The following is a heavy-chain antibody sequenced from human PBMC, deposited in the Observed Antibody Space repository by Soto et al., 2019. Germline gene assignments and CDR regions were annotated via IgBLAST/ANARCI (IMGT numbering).Heavy chain of an antibody. CDR3: ARANDFDYGDWYYFDY. D-gene: IGHD4-17*01. CDR2: ICYSGST. CDR1: GGSISSGGYY. V-gene: IGHV4-31*03. Sequence: SETLSLTCTVSGGSISSGGYYWIWIRQHPGKGLEGIVYICYSGSTYYNPSLKSRVTISVDTSQNQFSMKLSSVTAADTAVYYCARANDFDYGDWYYFDYWGQGTLVTVSS. J-gene: IGHJ4*02.